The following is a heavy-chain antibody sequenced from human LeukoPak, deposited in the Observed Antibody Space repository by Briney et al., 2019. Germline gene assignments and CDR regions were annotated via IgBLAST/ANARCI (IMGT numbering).Heavy chain of an antibody. Sequence: PGGSLRVSCAASGFTFSSYWMHWVRQPPGKGLVWVSRINSDGSSTSYADSVKGRFTISRDNAKNTLYLQMSSLRAEDTAVYYCARDYGDGYNRFDNWGQGTPVTVSS. CDR2: INSDGSST. CDR1: GFTFSSYW. D-gene: IGHD5-24*01. V-gene: IGHV3-74*01. J-gene: IGHJ4*02. CDR3: ARDYGDGYNRFDN.